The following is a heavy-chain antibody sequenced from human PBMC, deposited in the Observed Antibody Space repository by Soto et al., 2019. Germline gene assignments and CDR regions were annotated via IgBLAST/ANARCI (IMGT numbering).Heavy chain of an antibody. D-gene: IGHD3-3*01. CDR2: IWYDGSNK. CDR1: GFTFSSYG. Sequence: GGSLRLSCAASGFTFSSYGMHWVRQAPGKGLEWVAVIWYDGSNKYYADSVKGRFTISRDNSKNTLYLQMNSLRAEDTAVYYCARVGLVTIYYYYGMDVWGQGTTVTVSS. CDR3: ARVGLVTIYYYYGMDV. V-gene: IGHV3-33*01. J-gene: IGHJ6*02.